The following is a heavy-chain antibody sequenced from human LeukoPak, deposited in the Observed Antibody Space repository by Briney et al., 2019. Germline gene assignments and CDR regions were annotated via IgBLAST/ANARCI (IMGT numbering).Heavy chain of an antibody. D-gene: IGHD3-10*01. J-gene: IGHJ4*02. CDR1: GFTFSNAW. CDR3: TTDQLTMVRGVIIKGSRVY. Sequence: GGSLRLSCAASGFTFSNAWMSWVRQAPGKGLEWVGRIKSKTDGGTTDYAAPVKGRFTISRDDSKNTLYLQMNSLKTEDTAVYYCTTDQLTMVRGVIIKGSRVYWGQGTLVTVSS. CDR2: IKSKTDGGTT. V-gene: IGHV3-15*01.